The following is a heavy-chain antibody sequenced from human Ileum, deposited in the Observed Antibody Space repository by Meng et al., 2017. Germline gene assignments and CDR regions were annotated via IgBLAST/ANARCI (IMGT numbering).Heavy chain of an antibody. V-gene: IGHV4-34*01. D-gene: IGHD3-16*01. CDR2: INHSGST. CDR1: GGSFSGYY. J-gene: IGHJ4*02. Sequence: VQRQRWGAGLLKASETLSLTCAVYGGSFSGYYWSWIRQPPGKGLEWIGEINHSGSTNYNPSLKSRVTISVDTSKNQFSLKLSSVTAADTAVYYCARGGGRYGPDFDYWGQGTLVTVSS. CDR3: ARGGGRYGPDFDY.